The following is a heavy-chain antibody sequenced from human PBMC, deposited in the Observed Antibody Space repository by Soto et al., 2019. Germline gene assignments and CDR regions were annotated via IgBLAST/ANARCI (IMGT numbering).Heavy chain of an antibody. D-gene: IGHD6-13*01. Sequence: PGDSLKISCKSSTYTFSNYWIGWVRQMPGKGLEWMGIIYPGDSDTRYSPSFQGQVTISADKSISTAYLQWSSLKASDTAMYYCARHGRQLVLESWFDPWGQGTLVTVSS. CDR3: ARHGRQLVLESWFDP. J-gene: IGHJ5*02. CDR2: IYPGDSDT. V-gene: IGHV5-51*01. CDR1: TYTFSNYW.